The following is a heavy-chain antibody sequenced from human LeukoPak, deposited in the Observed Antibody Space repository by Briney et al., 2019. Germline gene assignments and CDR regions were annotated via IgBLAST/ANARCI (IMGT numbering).Heavy chain of an antibody. CDR2: IYSGGNT. Sequence: GGSLRLSCAASGFTVSNNYMSWVRQAPGKGLEWVSAIYSGGNTYYSDSVKGRFTIARDNSKNTLYLQMNSLRAEDTAVYYCARQVGASTTFDSWGQGTLVTVSS. CDR1: GFTVSNNY. J-gene: IGHJ4*02. CDR3: ARQVGASTTFDS. V-gene: IGHV3-53*01. D-gene: IGHD1-26*01.